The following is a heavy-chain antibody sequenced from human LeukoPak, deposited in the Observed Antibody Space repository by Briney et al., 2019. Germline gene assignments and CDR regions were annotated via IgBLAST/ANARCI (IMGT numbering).Heavy chain of an antibody. CDR3: APPPASGYYDY. J-gene: IGHJ4*02. V-gene: IGHV3-23*01. Sequence: GGSLRLSCAASGFTFDDYGMSRVRQAPGKGLEWVSAISGSGGSTYYADSVKGRFTISRDNSKNTLYLQMNSLRAEDTAVYYCAPPPASGYYDYWGQGTLVTVSS. D-gene: IGHD3-22*01. CDR1: GFTFDDYG. CDR2: ISGSGGST.